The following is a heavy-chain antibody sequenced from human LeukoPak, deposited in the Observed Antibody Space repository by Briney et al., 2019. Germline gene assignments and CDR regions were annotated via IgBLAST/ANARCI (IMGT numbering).Heavy chain of an antibody. CDR3: ARRQVGYSYGYSYYYMDV. D-gene: IGHD5-18*01. J-gene: IGHJ6*03. CDR1: GFTVSSNF. CDR2: IYSGVTT. Sequence: GGSLRLSCAASGFTVSSNFMSWVRQAPGKGLEWVSVIYSGVTTYYADSVKGRFTISRDNAKNSLYLQMNSLRAEDTAVYYCARRQVGYSYGYSYYYMDVWGKGTTVTVSS. V-gene: IGHV3-66*01.